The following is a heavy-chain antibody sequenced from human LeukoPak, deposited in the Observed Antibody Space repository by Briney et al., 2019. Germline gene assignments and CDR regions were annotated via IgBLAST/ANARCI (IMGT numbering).Heavy chain of an antibody. D-gene: IGHD5-18*01. J-gene: IGHJ3*02. CDR2: IYHSGST. CDR1: GYSISSGYY. Sequence: NASETLSLTCTVSGYSISSGYYWGWIRQPPGKGLEWIGSIYHSGSTYYNPSLKSRVTISVDTSKNQFSLKLSSVTAADTAVYYCARGGVDTAMVIGSGAFDIWGQGTMVTVSS. CDR3: ARGGVDTAMVIGSGAFDI. V-gene: IGHV4-38-2*02.